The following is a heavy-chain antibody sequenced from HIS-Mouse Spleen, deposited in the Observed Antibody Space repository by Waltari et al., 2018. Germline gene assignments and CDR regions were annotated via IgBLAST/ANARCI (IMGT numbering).Heavy chain of an antibody. Sequence: QVQLQQWGAGLLKPSETLSLTCAVYGGSFRGYYCSWIRQPPGKGLEWIGEINHSGSTNYNPSLKSRVTISVDTSKNQFSLKLSSVTAADTAVYYCARDYSNYLYYFDYWGQGTLVTVSS. CDR1: GGSFRGYY. D-gene: IGHD4-4*01. CDR3: ARDYSNYLYYFDY. CDR2: INHSGST. J-gene: IGHJ4*02. V-gene: IGHV4-34*01.